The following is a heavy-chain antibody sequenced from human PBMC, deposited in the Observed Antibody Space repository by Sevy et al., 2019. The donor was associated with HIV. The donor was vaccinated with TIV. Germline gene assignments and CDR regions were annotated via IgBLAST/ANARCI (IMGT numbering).Heavy chain of an antibody. Sequence: GGSLRLSCAASGFTFSKYSMSWVRQPPGKGLEWVSILSLGCGEINNADSVKGRFTISRDNSKRWGYLQMNNLRPDDTAVHYCAGEGCTKPHDYWGQGTLVTVSS. D-gene: IGHD2-8*01. CDR1: GFTFSKYS. CDR3: AGEGCTKPHDY. J-gene: IGHJ4*02. V-gene: IGHV3-23*01. CDR2: LSLGCGEI.